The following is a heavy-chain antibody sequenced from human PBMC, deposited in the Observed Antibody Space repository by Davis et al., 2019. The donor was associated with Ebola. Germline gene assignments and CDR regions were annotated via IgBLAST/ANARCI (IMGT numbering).Heavy chain of an antibody. V-gene: IGHV5-51*01. CDR2: IYPGDSDT. CDR1: GYSFSNYW. Sequence: GESLKISCQGSGYSFSNYWIGWVRQMPGKGLDWMGIIYPGDSDTSYSPSFQGQVTISADKSISTAYLQWRSLKASDTAVYYCARSPGRSSGWYFDFWGQGALVTVSS. D-gene: IGHD6-19*01. J-gene: IGHJ4*02. CDR3: ARSPGRSSGWYFDF.